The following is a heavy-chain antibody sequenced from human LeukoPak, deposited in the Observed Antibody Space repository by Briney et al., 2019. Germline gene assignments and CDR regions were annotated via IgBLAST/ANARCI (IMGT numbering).Heavy chain of an antibody. J-gene: IGHJ6*03. CDR1: GGTFSSYA. Sequence: SVKVSCKASGGTFSSYAISWLRQAPGQGLEWMGGIIPIFGTANYAQKFQGRVTITTDESTSTAYMELSSLRSEDTAVYYCSGGSKLGYYYYYDMDVWGKGTTVTVSS. CDR3: SGGSKLGYYYYYDMDV. CDR2: IIPIFGTA. D-gene: IGHD2-15*01. V-gene: IGHV1-69*05.